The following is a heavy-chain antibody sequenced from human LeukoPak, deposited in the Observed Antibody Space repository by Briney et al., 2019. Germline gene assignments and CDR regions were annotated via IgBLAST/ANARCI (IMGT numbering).Heavy chain of an antibody. V-gene: IGHV3-23*01. J-gene: IGHJ4*02. Sequence: GGSLRLSCSVAASGFSISHYAMNWVRQAPGKGLEWVAAISGSGATTYYGDSVKGRFTISRDNSKNTLYLQMNSLRAEDTAVYYCAKDTGFGELHFDYWGQGTLVSVSS. CDR3: AKDTGFGELHFDY. CDR2: ISGSGATT. CDR1: GFSISHYA. D-gene: IGHD3-10*01.